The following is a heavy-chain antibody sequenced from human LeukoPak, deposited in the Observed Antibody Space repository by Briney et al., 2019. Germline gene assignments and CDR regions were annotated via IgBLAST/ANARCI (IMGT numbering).Heavy chain of an antibody. J-gene: IGHJ4*02. CDR2: ISSSGSII. CDR1: GFTFSSYS. CDR3: ARVTGTIYY. D-gene: IGHD1-7*01. V-gene: IGHV3-21*05. Sequence: GGSLRLSCEASGFTFSSYSMNWVRQAPGKGLEWVSYISSSGSIIYYADSVKGRFTISRDNAKNSLHLQMNSLRAEDTAVYYCARVTGTIYYWGQGTLVTVSS.